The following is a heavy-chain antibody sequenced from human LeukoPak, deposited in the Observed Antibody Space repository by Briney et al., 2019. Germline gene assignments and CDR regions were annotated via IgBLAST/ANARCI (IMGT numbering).Heavy chain of an antibody. D-gene: IGHD2-2*01. CDR2: INTDGSST. J-gene: IGHJ5*02. CDR3: ARARRTSFNWFDP. V-gene: IGHV3-74*01. CDR1: GFTFSSYW. Sequence: SGGSLRLSCAASGFTFSSYWMHWVRQAPGKGLVWVSRINTDGSSTSYADSVKGRFTISRDNAKNTLYLQMNSLRAEDTAVYYCARARRTSFNWFDPWGQGTLVTVSS.